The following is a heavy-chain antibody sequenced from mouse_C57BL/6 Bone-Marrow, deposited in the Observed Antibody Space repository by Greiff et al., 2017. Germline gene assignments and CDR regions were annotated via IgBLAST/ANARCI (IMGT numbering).Heavy chain of an antibody. CDR1: GFSLTSYG. CDR2: IWSGGST. CDR3: ARNGRYYYGSSYWYFDV. J-gene: IGHJ1*03. D-gene: IGHD1-1*01. Sequence: VMLVESGPGLVQPSQSLSITCTVSGFSLTSYGVHWVRQSPGKGLEWLGVIWSGGSTDYNAAFISRLSISKDNSKSQVFFKMNSLQADDTAIYYCARNGRYYYGSSYWYFDVWGTGTTVTVSS. V-gene: IGHV2-2*01.